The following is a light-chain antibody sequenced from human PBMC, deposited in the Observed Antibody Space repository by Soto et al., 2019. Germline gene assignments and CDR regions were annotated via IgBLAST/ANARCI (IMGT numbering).Light chain of an antibody. CDR1: QSVGSF. J-gene: IGKJ1*01. V-gene: IGKV3-15*01. Sequence: KVMTQSPATLSMSPGERATLSCRASQSVGSFLAWYQQKPGQAPRLLIYGASTRATGIPARFSGSGSGTEFTLTISSLQSEDFAVYYCQQYTNWPPWTFGRGTKVDIK. CDR3: QQYTNWPPWT. CDR2: GAS.